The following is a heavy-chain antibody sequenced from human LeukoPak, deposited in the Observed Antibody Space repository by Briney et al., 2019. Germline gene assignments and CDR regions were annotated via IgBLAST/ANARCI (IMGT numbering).Heavy chain of an antibody. CDR2: TYYRSKWYN. CDR3: ASEIYDFWSGYSPSGNWFDP. V-gene: IGHV6-1*01. CDR1: GDSVSSNSAA. D-gene: IGHD3-3*01. Sequence: SQTLSLTCAISGDSVSSNSAAWNWIRQSPSRGLEWLGRTYYRSKWYNDYAVSVKSRITINPDTSKNQFSLQLNSVTPGDTAVCYCASEIYDFWSGYSPSGNWFDPWGQGTLVTVSS. J-gene: IGHJ5*02.